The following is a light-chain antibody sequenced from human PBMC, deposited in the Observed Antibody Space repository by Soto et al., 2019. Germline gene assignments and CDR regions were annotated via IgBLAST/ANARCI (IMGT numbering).Light chain of an antibody. Sequence: EIVLTQSPGTLSLSPGERATLSCRASQSVSSSYLAWYQQKPGQAPRLLIYGASSRATGIPDRFSGGGSGTDFTLTISRREPEDFAVYYCQQYGSSRTFGQGTKVEIK. CDR1: QSVSSSY. J-gene: IGKJ1*01. V-gene: IGKV3-20*01. CDR3: QQYGSSRT. CDR2: GAS.